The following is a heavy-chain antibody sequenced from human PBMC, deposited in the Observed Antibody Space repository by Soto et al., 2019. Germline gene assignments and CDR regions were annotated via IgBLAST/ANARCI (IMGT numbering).Heavy chain of an antibody. D-gene: IGHD1-7*01. V-gene: IGHV3-23*01. CDR2: ISGSGGST. Sequence: EVQLLESGGGLVQPGGSLRLSCAASGFTFSSYAMSWVRQAPGKGLEWVSAISGSGGSTYYADSVKGRFTISRDNSKNKLYLQMNSLRAEDTAVYYCAKTTTYNWNYGVDYWGRGTLVTVSS. CDR3: AKTTTYNWNYGVDY. J-gene: IGHJ4*02. CDR1: GFTFSSYA.